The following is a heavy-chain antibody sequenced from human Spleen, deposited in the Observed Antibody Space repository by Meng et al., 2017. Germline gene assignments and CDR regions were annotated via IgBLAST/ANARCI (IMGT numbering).Heavy chain of an antibody. D-gene: IGHD3-10*01. V-gene: IGHV4-38-2*02. CDR2: IYHSGST. CDR1: GYSISSGYY. Sequence: SETLSLTCTVSGYSISSGYYWGWIRQPPGKGLEWIGSIYHSGSTYYNPSLKSRVTISVDTSKNHFSLKLSSVTAADTAVYYCARDRGFTMVRGVMTTPLAFDIWGQGTRVTVSS. J-gene: IGHJ3*02. CDR3: ARDRGFTMVRGVMTTPLAFDI.